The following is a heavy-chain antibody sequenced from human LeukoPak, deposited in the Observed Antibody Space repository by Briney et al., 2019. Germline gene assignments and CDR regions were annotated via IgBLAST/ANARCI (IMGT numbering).Heavy chain of an antibody. J-gene: IGHJ4*02. Sequence: PGGSLRLSCVASGFTFSDAGMSWVRQAPGKGLEWVGRIKSKIDGGTIDYGAPVKGRFTISRDDSRNTLYLQMNSLKTEDTAVYYCTTRRQDGCWGQGTLVTVS. CDR2: IKSKIDGGTI. CDR1: GFTFSDAG. CDR3: TTRRQDGC. D-gene: IGHD6-25*01. V-gene: IGHV3-15*01.